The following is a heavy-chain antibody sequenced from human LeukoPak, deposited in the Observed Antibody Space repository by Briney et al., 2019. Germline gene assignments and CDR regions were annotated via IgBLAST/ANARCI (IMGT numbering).Heavy chain of an antibody. CDR3: ARAYDFWSGFDP. CDR1: GGSISSSSYY. CDR2: IYYSGST. V-gene: IGHV4-30-4*08. J-gene: IGHJ5*02. Sequence: PSETLSLTCTVSGGSISSSSYYWSWIRQPPGKGLEWIGYIYYSGSTYYNPSLKSRVTISVDTSKNQFSLKLSSVTAADTAVYYCARAYDFWSGFDPWGQGTLVTVSS. D-gene: IGHD3-3*01.